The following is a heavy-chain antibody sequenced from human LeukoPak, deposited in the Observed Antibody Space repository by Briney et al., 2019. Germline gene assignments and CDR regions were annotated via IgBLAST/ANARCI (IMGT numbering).Heavy chain of an antibody. V-gene: IGHV1-69*04. CDR1: GGTFSSYA. J-gene: IGHJ5*02. CDR3: ARGIAAAGGNWFDP. CDR2: IVPILGIA. D-gene: IGHD6-13*01. Sequence: ASVKVSCKASGGTFSSYAISWVRQAPGQGLEWMGRIVPILGIANYAQKFQGRVTTTADKSTSTAYMELSSLRSEDTAVYYCARGIAAAGGNWFDPWGQGTLVTVSS.